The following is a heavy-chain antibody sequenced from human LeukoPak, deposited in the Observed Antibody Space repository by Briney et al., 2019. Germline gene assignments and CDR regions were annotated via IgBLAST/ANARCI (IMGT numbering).Heavy chain of an antibody. CDR1: GGSISSYY. CDR2: IYYSGST. D-gene: IGHD6-19*01. CDR3: ARLYRSRGWRYTRGEFDY. Sequence: SETLSLTCTVSGGSISSYYWSWIRQPPGKGLEWIGYIYYSGSTNYNPSLKSRVTISVDTSKNQFSLKLSSVTAADTAVYYCARLYRSRGWRYTRGEFDYWGQGTLVTVSS. V-gene: IGHV4-59*08. J-gene: IGHJ4*02.